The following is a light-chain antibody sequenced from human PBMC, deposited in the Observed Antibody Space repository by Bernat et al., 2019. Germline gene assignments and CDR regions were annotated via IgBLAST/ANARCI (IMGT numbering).Light chain of an antibody. V-gene: IGKV3-11*01. J-gene: IGKJ4*01. Sequence: VLTQSPGTLSLSPGERATLSCRASQSISNSLVWYQQKPGQPPRLLIYDASNRATGIPARFSGSGSGTDFTLTISGLEPEDFAVYYCHHRSNWPPLTFGGGTRVEIK. CDR3: HHRSNWPPLT. CDR1: QSISNS. CDR2: DAS.